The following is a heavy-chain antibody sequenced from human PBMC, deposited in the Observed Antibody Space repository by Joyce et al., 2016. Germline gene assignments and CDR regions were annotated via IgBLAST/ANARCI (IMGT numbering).Heavy chain of an antibody. CDR2: IYYSGGT. Sequence: QVQLQESGPGLVKPSQTLSLTCTVPGGSIDSGGYFWSWIRQHPGKGLEWIGYIYYSGGTYYNPSLKMRVSISVDTSKNQFSLKLSSVTAADTAVYYCARRDGLGNYIRAPNWFDPWGQGTLVTVSS. CDR3: ARRDGLGNYIRAPNWFDP. CDR1: GGSIDSGGYF. D-gene: IGHD5-24*01. J-gene: IGHJ5*02. V-gene: IGHV4-31*03.